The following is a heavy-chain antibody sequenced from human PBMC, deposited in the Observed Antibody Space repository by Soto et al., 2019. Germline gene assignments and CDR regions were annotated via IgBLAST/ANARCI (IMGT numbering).Heavy chain of an antibody. Sequence: SCKASGGTFSSYAISWVRQAPGKGLEWVSYISSSSSTIYYADSVKGRFTISRDNAKNSLYLQMNSLRAEDTAVYYCARGLRFKPQSIDYWGQGTLVTVSS. CDR3: ARGLRFKPQSIDY. D-gene: IGHD3-16*01. CDR1: GGTFSSYA. J-gene: IGHJ4*02. V-gene: IGHV3-48*01. CDR2: ISSSSSTI.